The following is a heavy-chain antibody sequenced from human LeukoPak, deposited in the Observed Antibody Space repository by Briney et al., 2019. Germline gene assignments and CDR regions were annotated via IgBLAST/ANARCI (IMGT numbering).Heavy chain of an antibody. Sequence: GGSLRLSCAASGFTFSDYYMSWIRQAPGKGLEWVSYISSSGSTIYYADSVKGRFTISRDNAKNSLYLQMNSLRAEDTAVYYCARRRPPGTTFQPFDYWGQGTLVTVSS. CDR3: ARRRPPGTTFQPFDY. V-gene: IGHV3-11*04. D-gene: IGHD1-7*01. CDR2: ISSSGSTI. J-gene: IGHJ4*02. CDR1: GFTFSDYY.